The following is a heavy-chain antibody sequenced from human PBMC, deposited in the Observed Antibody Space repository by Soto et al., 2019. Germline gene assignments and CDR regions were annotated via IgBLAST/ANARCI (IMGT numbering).Heavy chain of an antibody. D-gene: IGHD6-13*01. V-gene: IGHV5-51*01. CDR3: ARSGAAAAPHYYYGMDV. Sequence: GESLKISCKGSGYSFTSYWIGWVRQIPGKGLEWMGIIYPGDSDTRYSPSFQGQVTISADKSISTAYLQWSSLKASDTAMYYCARSGAAAAPHYYYGMDVWGQGTTVTVSS. J-gene: IGHJ6*02. CDR1: GYSFTSYW. CDR2: IYPGDSDT.